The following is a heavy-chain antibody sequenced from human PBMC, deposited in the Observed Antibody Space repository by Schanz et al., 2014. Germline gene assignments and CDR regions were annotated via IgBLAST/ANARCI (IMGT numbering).Heavy chain of an antibody. CDR2: ITRQGTT. CDR3: AGGEYQLLYGN. J-gene: IGHJ4*02. V-gene: IGHV3-48*01. D-gene: IGHD2-2*02. CDR1: GFTVNNYA. Sequence: EVQLVESGGGLAQPGGSLRLSCTVSGFTVNNYAMNWVRQAPGRGLEWVSGITRQGTTYYADSVKGRFTISRDNAKNSLFLQMNSLRAEDTAVYYCAGGEYQLLYGNWGQGTLVTVSS.